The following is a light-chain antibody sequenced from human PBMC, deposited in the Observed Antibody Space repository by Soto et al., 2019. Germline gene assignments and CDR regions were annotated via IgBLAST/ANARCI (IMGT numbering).Light chain of an antibody. V-gene: IGKV3-15*01. CDR1: ETVATN. J-gene: IGKJ1*01. CDR2: GAS. Sequence: VMTHSPATLSVSPGERATLSCWASETVATNLAWYQQKPGQAPRLLISGASTRAAGISDRFRGSGSGTEFTLPISSLRSEDSAIYYCQQYFEWRPMTYGQGTKVEI. CDR3: QQYFEWRPMT.